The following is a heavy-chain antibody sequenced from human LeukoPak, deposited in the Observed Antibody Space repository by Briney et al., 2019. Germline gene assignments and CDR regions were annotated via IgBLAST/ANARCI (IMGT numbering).Heavy chain of an antibody. J-gene: IGHJ5*02. D-gene: IGHD3-9*01. CDR2: ISAYNGNT. CDR3: ARDGYDILTSRFDP. CDR1: GYTFSGNF. Sequence: ASVKVSCKASGYTFSGNFMHWVRQAPGQGLEWMGWISAYNGNTNYAQRLQGRVTMTTDTSTSTAYMELRSLRSDDTAVYHCARDGYDILTSRFDPWGQGTLVTVSS. V-gene: IGHV1-18*04.